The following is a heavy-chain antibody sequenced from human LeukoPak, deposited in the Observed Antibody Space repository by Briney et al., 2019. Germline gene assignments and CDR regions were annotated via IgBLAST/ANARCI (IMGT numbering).Heavy chain of an antibody. CDR2: IYSGGST. V-gene: IGHV3-53*01. D-gene: IGHD3-10*01. CDR3: ARDQASGYYGSGSYGGMDV. CDR1: GFTVSSNY. Sequence: PGGSLRLSCAASGFTVSSNYMSWVRQAPGKGLEWVSVIYSGGSTYYADSVKGRFTISRDNSKNTLYLQMNSLRAEDTAVYYCARDQASGYYGSGSYGGMDVWGQGTTVTVSS. J-gene: IGHJ6*02.